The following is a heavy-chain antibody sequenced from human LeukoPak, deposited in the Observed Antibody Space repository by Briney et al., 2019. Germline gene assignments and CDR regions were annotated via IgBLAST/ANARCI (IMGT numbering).Heavy chain of an antibody. Sequence: SETLSLTCAVSVDSFSGYYWSWIRQPPGKGMEWIGEIHHSGSTNYHPSPTSRVSMSVDTSKNQFSLKLSYVTAADTAVYYCARVSGNYYRIDYWGGGTPVSVST. D-gene: IGHD1-26*01. CDR1: VDSFSGYY. J-gene: IGHJ4*02. CDR3: ARVSGNYYRIDY. CDR2: IHHSGST. V-gene: IGHV4-34*01.